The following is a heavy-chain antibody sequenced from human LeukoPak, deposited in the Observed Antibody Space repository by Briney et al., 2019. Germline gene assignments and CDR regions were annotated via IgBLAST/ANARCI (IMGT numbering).Heavy chain of an antibody. D-gene: IGHD5-18*01. CDR1: GFTFNTFW. V-gene: IGHV3-7*01. CDR2: IKQDGSEK. Sequence: PGGSLRLSCTASGFTFNTFWMSWVRQAPGKGLDWVANIKQDGSEKYYGDSVKGRFTISRDNAKNSLYLQMNSLRAEDTAVYYCARSERGYSYGYGAFDIWGQGTMVTVSS. CDR3: ARSERGYSYGYGAFDI. J-gene: IGHJ3*02.